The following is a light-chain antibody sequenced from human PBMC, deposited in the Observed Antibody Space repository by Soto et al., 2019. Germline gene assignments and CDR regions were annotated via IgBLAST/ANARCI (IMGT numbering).Light chain of an antibody. CDR2: DTS. Sequence: EFLLTQSPGTLSLSPGERAPLSCRASQSLANSFIAWYQQKPGQAPRLLIYDTSSRASGIPDRFSGSGSGTEFTLTINSLQSEDSAVYYCQQHNQWPITFGQGTRLEIK. J-gene: IGKJ5*01. V-gene: IGKV3D-20*02. CDR1: QSLANSF. CDR3: QQHNQWPIT.